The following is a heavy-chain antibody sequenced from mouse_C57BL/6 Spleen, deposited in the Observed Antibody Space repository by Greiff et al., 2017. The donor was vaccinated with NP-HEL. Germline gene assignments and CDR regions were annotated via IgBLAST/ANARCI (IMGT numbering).Heavy chain of an antibody. CDR3: ARLDGNYWYFDV. CDR1: GYAFSSSW. J-gene: IGHJ1*03. D-gene: IGHD2-1*01. Sequence: QVHVKQSGPELVKPGASVKISCKASGYAFSSSWMNWVKQRPGKGLEWIGRIYPGDGDTNYNGKFKGKATLTADKSSSTAYMQLSSLTSEDSAVYFCARLDGNYWYFDVWGTGTTVTVSS. V-gene: IGHV1-82*01. CDR2: IYPGDGDT.